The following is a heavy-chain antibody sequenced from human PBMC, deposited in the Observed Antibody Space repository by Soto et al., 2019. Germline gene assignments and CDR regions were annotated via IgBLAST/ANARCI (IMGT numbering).Heavy chain of an antibody. D-gene: IGHD6-6*01. CDR1: GGSISSSSYY. Sequence: QLQLQESGPGLVKPSETLSLTCTVSGGSISSSSYYWGWIRQPPGKGLEWIGSIYYSGGTYYNPSLKSRVTISVDTSKNQFSLKLSSVTAADTAVYYCASKSIAALYFDYWGQGTLVTVSS. J-gene: IGHJ4*02. V-gene: IGHV4-39*01. CDR2: IYYSGGT. CDR3: ASKSIAALYFDY.